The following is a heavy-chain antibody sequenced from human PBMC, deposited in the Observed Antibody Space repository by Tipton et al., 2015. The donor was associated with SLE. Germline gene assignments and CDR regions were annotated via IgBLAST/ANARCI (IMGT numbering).Heavy chain of an antibody. D-gene: IGHD6-6*01. J-gene: IGHJ4*02. CDR1: GYTFTSYE. V-gene: IGHV1-8*01. Sequence: QVQLVQSGAEVKKPGASVKVSCKASGYTFTSYEINWVRQATRQGLEWMGWMNPYSGSTYYNPSLKSRVTISVDTSKNQFSLKLSSVTAADTAVYYCAREGIAARPIFDYWGQGTLVTVSS. CDR3: AREGIAARPIFDY. CDR2: MNPYSGST.